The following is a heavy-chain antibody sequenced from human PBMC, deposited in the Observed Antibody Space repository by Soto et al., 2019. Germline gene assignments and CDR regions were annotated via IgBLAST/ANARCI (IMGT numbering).Heavy chain of an antibody. CDR1: GFSLXXXGEX. J-gene: IGHJ4*02. D-gene: IGHD5-12*01. CDR2: IYWDDDK. CDR3: AHRPSDGYNLFDY. Sequence: QITLKESGPTXVXPTXTLTXTXXXSGFSLXXXGEXXXXIRXPPXXXLEWLALIYWDDDKRYSPSLKSRLTITKDTSKHQVVLTMTNMDPVDTATYYCAHRPSDGYNLFDYWGQGTLVTVSS. V-gene: IGHV2-5*02.